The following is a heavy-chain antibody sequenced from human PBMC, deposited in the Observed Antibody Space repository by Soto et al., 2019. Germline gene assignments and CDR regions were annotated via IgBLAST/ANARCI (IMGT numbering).Heavy chain of an antibody. CDR3: ARDALYCSSTSGRRLGYYYYGMDV. Sequence: QVQLVESGGGVVQPGRSLRLSCAASGFTFSSYAMHWVRQAPGKGLEWVAVISYDGSNKYYADSVKGRFTISRDNSKNRLYLQMNSLRAEDTAVYYCARDALYCSSTSGRRLGYYYYGMDVWCQGTTVTVSS. V-gene: IGHV3-30-3*01. J-gene: IGHJ6*02. CDR2: ISYDGSNK. CDR1: GFTFSSYA. D-gene: IGHD2-2*01.